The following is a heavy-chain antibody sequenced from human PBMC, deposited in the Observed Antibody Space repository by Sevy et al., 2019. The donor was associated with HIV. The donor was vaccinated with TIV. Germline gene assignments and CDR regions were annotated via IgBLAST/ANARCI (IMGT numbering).Heavy chain of an antibody. V-gene: IGHV1-18*04. D-gene: IGHD2-2*01. J-gene: IGHJ5*02. CDR3: XXXXXXXLAVDP. Sequence: ASVKVSCKASGYTFTSYGISWVRQAPGQGLEWMGWISAYNGNTNYAQKLQGRVTMTTDTSTSTAYMEVRSLRSDDTXXXXXXXXXXXXLAVDPWGQGTLVTVSS. CDR1: GYTFTSYG. CDR2: ISAYNGNT.